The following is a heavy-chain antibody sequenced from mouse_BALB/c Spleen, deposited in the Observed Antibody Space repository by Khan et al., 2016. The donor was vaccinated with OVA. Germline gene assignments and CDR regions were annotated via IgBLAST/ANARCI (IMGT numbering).Heavy chain of an antibody. CDR1: GYTFTDYA. D-gene: IGHD2-3*01. Sequence: QVQLKQSGPELVRPGVSVKISCKGSGYTFTDYALHWVKQSHAKSLEWIGLISTYSGNTNYKQKFKGKATMTVDKSSSTAYMELARLTSEDSAIYDFTRPAYDGYYDYWGQGTTLTVSS. V-gene: IGHV1S137*01. CDR3: TRPAYDGYYDY. J-gene: IGHJ2*01. CDR2: ISTYSGNT.